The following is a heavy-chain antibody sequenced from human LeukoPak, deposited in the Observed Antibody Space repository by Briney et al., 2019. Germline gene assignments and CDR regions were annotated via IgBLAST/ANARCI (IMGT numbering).Heavy chain of an antibody. CDR2: INPSGGST. CDR3: ARGRDITGYSDY. V-gene: IGHV1-46*01. Sequence: ASVKVSCKASGYTFSSYYMHWVRQAPGQGLEWMGVINPSGGSTSYAQKFQGRIITTRDTSTSTVYMELSSLRSEDTAVYYCARGRDITGYSDYWGQGTLVTVSS. J-gene: IGHJ4*02. CDR1: GYTFSSYY. D-gene: IGHD3-22*01.